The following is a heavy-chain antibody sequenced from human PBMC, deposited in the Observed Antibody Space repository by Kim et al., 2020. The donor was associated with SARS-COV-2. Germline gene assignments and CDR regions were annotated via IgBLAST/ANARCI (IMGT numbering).Heavy chain of an antibody. V-gene: IGHV1-69*13. CDR3: ARGRYSSSWRLHFDY. D-gene: IGHD6-13*01. Sequence: SVKVSCKASGGTFSSYAISWVRQAPGQGLEWMGGIIPIFGTANYAQKFQGRVTITADESTSTAYMELSSLRSEDTAVYYCARGRYSSSWRLHFDYWGQGTLVTVSS. CDR2: IIPIFGTA. CDR1: GGTFSSYA. J-gene: IGHJ4*02.